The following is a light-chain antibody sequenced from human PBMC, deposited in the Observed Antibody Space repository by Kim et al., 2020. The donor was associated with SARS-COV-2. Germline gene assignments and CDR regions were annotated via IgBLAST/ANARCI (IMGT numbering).Light chain of an antibody. CDR1: EGVSSSF. CDR2: GTS. CDR3: QQYGSSPLYT. Sequence: SPGEGATLCYKASEGVSSSFVAWYQQTVGQAPRLLIYGTSNRAAGIPDRFSGSGSVTDFTLTISRLEPEDFGVYYCQQYGSSPLYTFGQGTKLEI. J-gene: IGKJ2*01. V-gene: IGKV3-20*01.